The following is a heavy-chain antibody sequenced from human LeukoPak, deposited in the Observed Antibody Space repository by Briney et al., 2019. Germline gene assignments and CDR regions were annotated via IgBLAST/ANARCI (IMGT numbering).Heavy chain of an antibody. V-gene: IGHV3-23*01. CDR1: GFTFSSYA. CDR3: ALSTITMVRGVIILAPIDY. CDR2: ISGSGGST. Sequence: GGSLRLSCAASGFTFSSYAMSWVRQAPGKGLEWVSAISGSGGSTYYADSVKGRFTISRDNAKNTLYLQMNSLRAEDTAVYYCALSTITMVRGVIILAPIDYWGQGTLVTVSS. J-gene: IGHJ4*02. D-gene: IGHD3-10*01.